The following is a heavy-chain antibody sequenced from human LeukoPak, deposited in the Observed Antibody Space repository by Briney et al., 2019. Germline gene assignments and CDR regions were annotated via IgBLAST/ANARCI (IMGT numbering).Heavy chain of an antibody. J-gene: IGHJ4*02. CDR1: GFTYSSYG. V-gene: IGHV3-30*18. D-gene: IGHD6-6*01. Sequence: PGRSLRLSCAASGFTYSSYGMHWVRQAPGKGLEWVAVISYDGSNKYYADSVKGRFTISRDNSKNTLYLQMNSLRAEDTAVYYCAKDGGSSIAAPRYFDYWGQGTLVTVSS. CDR2: ISYDGSNK. CDR3: AKDGGSSIAAPRYFDY.